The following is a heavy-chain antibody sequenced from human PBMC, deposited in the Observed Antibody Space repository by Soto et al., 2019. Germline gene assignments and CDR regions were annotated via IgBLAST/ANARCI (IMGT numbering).Heavy chain of an antibody. CDR2: IWYDGSNK. Sequence: QVQLVESGGGVVQPGRSLRLSCAASGFTFSSYGMHWVRQAPGKGLEWVAVIWYDGSNKYYADSVKGRFTISRDNFKNTPYLQMNSLGGEDTAVYYCARDKEASLRFLKGRGWFDPWGQGTLVTVSS. D-gene: IGHD3-3*01. CDR1: GFTFSSYG. J-gene: IGHJ5*02. V-gene: IGHV3-33*01. CDR3: ARDKEASLRFLKGRGWFDP.